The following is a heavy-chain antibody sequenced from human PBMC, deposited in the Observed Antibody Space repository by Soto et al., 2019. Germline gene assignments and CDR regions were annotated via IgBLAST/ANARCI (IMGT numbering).Heavy chain of an antibody. V-gene: IGHV4-34*01. J-gene: IGHJ6*02. Sequence: QVQLQQWGAGLLKPSETLSLTCAVYGGSFSGYYWSWLRQHPGKGPEWIGEINHSGSSKFNPSLESRVTISVVTSKNQFSLKLNSVSAADTAVDYCARTGGMDVWSQGATVTVSS. CDR3: ARTGGMDV. CDR2: INHSGSS. CDR1: GGSFSGYY.